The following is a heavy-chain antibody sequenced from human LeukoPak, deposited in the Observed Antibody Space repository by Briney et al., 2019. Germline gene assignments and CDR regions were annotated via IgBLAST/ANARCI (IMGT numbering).Heavy chain of an antibody. CDR1: GYTFTNYG. V-gene: IGHV1-18*01. Sequence: ASVKVSCKASGYTFTNYGITWVRQAPGQRLEWMGWISPYNGNTNYAQKFQGRVTLTTDTSTSTAYIDLRSLRSDDTAVYYCATEGGWQPTDYGDSVYWGQGTLVTVSS. CDR3: ATEGGWQPTDYGDSVY. J-gene: IGHJ4*02. CDR2: ISPYNGNT. D-gene: IGHD4-17*01.